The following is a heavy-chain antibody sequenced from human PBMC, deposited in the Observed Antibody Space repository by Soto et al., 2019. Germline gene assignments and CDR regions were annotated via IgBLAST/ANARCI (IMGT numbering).Heavy chain of an antibody. CDR2: IYHSGST. D-gene: IGHD4-17*01. J-gene: IGHJ5*02. CDR3: ARTMTTVTTLAFRWFDP. Sequence: QLQLQESGSGLVKPSQTLSLTCAVSGGSISSGGYSWSWIRQPPGKGLEWIGYIYHSGSTYYNPYLKSRVTISVDRSKNQCSLKLSSVTAADTAVYYCARTMTTVTTLAFRWFDPWGQGTLVTVSS. V-gene: IGHV4-30-2*01. CDR1: GGSISSGGYS.